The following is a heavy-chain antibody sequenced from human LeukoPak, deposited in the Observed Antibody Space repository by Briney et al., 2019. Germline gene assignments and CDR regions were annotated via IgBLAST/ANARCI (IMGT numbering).Heavy chain of an antibody. CDR2: ITPSGGT. CDR3: ARGGSGGYDSSGYYYGVRSPGLHDY. V-gene: IGHV1-2*02. CDR1: GYTFTSYA. J-gene: IGHJ4*02. Sequence: ASVKVSCKASGYTFTSYAIHWVRQAPGQGLEWMGWITPSGGTNYPQKFQGRVAITWDTSITTAYMDLSRLTSDDTAVYYCARGGSGGYDSSGYYYGVRSPGLHDYWGQGTLVTVSS. D-gene: IGHD3-22*01.